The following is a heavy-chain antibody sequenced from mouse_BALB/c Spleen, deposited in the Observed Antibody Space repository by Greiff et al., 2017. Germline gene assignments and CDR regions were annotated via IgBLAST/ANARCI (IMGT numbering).Heavy chain of an antibody. J-gene: IGHJ2*01. CDR3: ARDGGYGNYDFDY. V-gene: IGHV14-3*02. Sequence: EVQGVESGAELVKPGASVKLSCTASGFNIKDTYMHWVKQRPEQGLEWIGRIDPANGNTKYDPKFQGKATITADTSSNTAYLQLSSLTSEDTAVYYCARDGGYGNYDFDYWGQGTTLTVSS. D-gene: IGHD2-10*02. CDR1: GFNIKDTY. CDR2: IDPANGNT.